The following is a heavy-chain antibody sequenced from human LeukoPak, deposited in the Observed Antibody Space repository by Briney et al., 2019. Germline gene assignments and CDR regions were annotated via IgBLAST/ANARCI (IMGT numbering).Heavy chain of an antibody. J-gene: IGHJ4*02. V-gene: IGHV3-23*01. Sequence: GGSLRLSCAASGITSGSNAMSWVRQAPGKGLEWVAAISGSGVSTFYADSVKGRFTISRDNSKNTVYLQLSSLRAEDTATYYCARLEVTIASGIFNYWGQGTPVTVSS. CDR2: ISGSGVST. CDR1: GITSGSNA. D-gene: IGHD1-26*01. CDR3: ARLEVTIASGIFNY.